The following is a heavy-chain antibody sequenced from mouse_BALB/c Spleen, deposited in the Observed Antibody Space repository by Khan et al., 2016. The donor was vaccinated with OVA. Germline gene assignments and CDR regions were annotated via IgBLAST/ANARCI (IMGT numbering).Heavy chain of an antibody. CDR3: ARRRIFDGDYGGAMDY. CDR2: ISSGSTTI. D-gene: IGHD2-3*01. V-gene: IGHV5-17*02. J-gene: IGHJ4*01. CDR1: GFTFSGFG. Sequence: EVELVESGGNLVQPGGSRKLSCAASGFTFSGFGMHWVRQAPEKGLEWVAYISSGSTTIYYADTVKGRFTISRDNPKNTLFLQMTSLRSEDTAMYYCARRRIFDGDYGGAMDYWGQGTSVTVSS.